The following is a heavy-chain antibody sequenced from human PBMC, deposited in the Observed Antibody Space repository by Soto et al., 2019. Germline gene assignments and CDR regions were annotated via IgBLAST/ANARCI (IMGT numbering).Heavy chain of an antibody. Sequence: LRLSCAVSGFNVMSYWMSWVRQAPGKGLEWVASVKEDGSELYYLHSVRGRFSISRDSAGNALHLTMNYLSAEDTGVYFCARDIGFDYVNWGQGIPVTVSS. V-gene: IGHV3-7*01. CDR2: VKEDGSEL. CDR1: GFNVMSYW. D-gene: IGHD3-16*01. CDR3: ARDIGFDYVN. J-gene: IGHJ4*02.